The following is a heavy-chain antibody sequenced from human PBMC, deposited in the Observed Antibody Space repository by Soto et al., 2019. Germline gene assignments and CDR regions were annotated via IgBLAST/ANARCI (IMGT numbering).Heavy chain of an antibody. D-gene: IGHD3-22*01. CDR1: GFTFSSYA. Sequence: QVQLVESGGGVVQPGRSLRLSCAASGFTFSSYAMHWVRQAPGKGLEWVAVISYDGSNKYYADSVKGRFTISRDNSKNTLYQQMNSLRAEDTAVYYCARDPSQFTPYYYDSSGYGDYWGQGTLVTVSS. J-gene: IGHJ4*02. CDR2: ISYDGSNK. V-gene: IGHV3-30-3*01. CDR3: ARDPSQFTPYYYDSSGYGDY.